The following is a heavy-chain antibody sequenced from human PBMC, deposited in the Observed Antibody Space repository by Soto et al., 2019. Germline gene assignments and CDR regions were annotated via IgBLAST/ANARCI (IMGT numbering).Heavy chain of an antibody. V-gene: IGHV3-7*01. D-gene: IGHD1-1*01. CDR1: GSIFRTYW. CDR2: IREDERGR. CDR3: ARDHFVAGATP. Sequence: DVQLVESGGGLVQPGGSLRLSCSASGSIFRTYWMTWVRQAPGKGLEWVANIREDERGRDYADSVKGRFTISRDNAKNSLYLQMNNLRVEDTAVYYCARDHFVAGATPWGQGTLVTVSS. J-gene: IGHJ5*02.